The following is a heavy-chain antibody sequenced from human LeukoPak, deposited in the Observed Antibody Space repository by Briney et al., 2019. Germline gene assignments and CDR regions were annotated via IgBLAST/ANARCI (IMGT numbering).Heavy chain of an antibody. V-gene: IGHV3-23*01. CDR1: GFTFSSYA. CDR2: ISGSGGST. Sequence: GGSLRLSCADSGFTFSSYAMSWVRQAPGKGLEWVSAISGSGGSTYYADSVKGRFTISRDNSKNTLYLQMNSLRAEDTAVYYCAKVPSSDDCWSGYHRRDFDYWGQGTLVTVSS. J-gene: IGHJ4*02. CDR3: AKVPSSDDCWSGYHRRDFDY. D-gene: IGHD3-3*01.